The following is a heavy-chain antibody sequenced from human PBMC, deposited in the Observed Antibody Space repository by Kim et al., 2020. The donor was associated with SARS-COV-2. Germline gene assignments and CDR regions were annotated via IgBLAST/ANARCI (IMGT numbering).Heavy chain of an antibody. J-gene: IGHJ4*02. Sequence: NYNPSLKSRVTISVDTSKNQFSLKLSSVTAADTAVYYCRVSSGWYVVDYWGQGTLVTVSS. CDR3: RVSSGWYVVDY. D-gene: IGHD6-19*01. V-gene: IGHV4-34*01.